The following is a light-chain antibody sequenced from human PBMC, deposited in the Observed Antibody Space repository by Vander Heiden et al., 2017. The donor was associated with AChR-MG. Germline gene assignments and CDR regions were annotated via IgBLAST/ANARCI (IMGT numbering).Light chain of an antibody. J-gene: IGKJ4*02. CDR2: AAS. Sequence: DIPMTQSPSSLSASVGDRVTITCQASQDTKKYLDWDQQKPGKAPKRPFYAASTLQNEVPSRFSGSGSGTEFTLTISRLHPEDFATYHCQQSKSNPLTFGQGTKVEIK. CDR3: QQSKSNPLT. CDR1: QDTKKY. V-gene: IGKV1-17*01.